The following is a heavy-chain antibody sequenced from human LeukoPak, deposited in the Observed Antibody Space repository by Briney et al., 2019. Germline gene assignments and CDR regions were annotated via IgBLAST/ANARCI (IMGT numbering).Heavy chain of an antibody. Sequence: ASVKVSCKASGYTFTGYYMHWVRQAPGQGLEWMGWINPNNGGTNYAQKFQGRVTMTRDTSISTAYMELSRLRSDDTAVYYCAMKGYSSGWCLDYWGQGTLVTVSS. V-gene: IGHV1-2*02. CDR1: GYTFTGYY. CDR3: AMKGYSSGWCLDY. D-gene: IGHD6-19*01. J-gene: IGHJ4*02. CDR2: INPNNGGT.